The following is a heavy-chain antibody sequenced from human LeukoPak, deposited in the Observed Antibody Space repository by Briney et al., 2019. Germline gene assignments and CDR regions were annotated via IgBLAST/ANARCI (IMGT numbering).Heavy chain of an antibody. V-gene: IGHV3-21*05. J-gene: IGHJ4*02. CDR2: ISSSSTYT. Sequence: GGSLRLSCAASGLIFSSYVMSWVRQAPGKGLEWVSYISSSSTYTNSADSVRGRFTISRDNAKNSLYLQMNSLRVEDTAVYYCARESDSSGYYDYWGQGTLVTVSS. CDR1: GLIFSSYV. CDR3: ARESDSSGYYDY. D-gene: IGHD3-22*01.